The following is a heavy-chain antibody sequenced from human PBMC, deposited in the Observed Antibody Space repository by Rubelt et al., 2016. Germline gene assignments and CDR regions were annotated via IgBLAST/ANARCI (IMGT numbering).Heavy chain of an antibody. CDR1: GGSLSGYY. CDR3: ARGAATAYGNLDY. V-gene: IGHV4-34*02. CDR2: INHRGST. J-gene: IGHJ4*02. Sequence: QVHLQQWGAGLLKPSETLSLTCAVHGGSLSGYYWAWIRQAPGKGLEWIGEINHRGSTTYNPSLKSRVTISVDTSRNQGSPKLNTGTAADTAVYNCARGAATAYGNLDYWGQGTLVTVSS. D-gene: IGHD6-13*01.